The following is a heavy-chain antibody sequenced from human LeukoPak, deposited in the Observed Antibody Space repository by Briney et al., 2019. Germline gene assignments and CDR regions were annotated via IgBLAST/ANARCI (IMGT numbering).Heavy chain of an antibody. CDR2: IFYSGTT. CDR3: ARDSDYDSSGYYPLGWFDP. J-gene: IGHJ5*02. D-gene: IGHD3-22*01. CDR1: GGSISSSNYY. V-gene: IGHV4-39*07. Sequence: SETLSLTCTVSGGSISSSNYYWGWIRQPPGKGLEWIGNIFYSGTTYYNPSLKSRVTISVDTSKNQFSLKLSSVTAADTAVYYCARDSDYDSSGYYPLGWFDPWGQGTLVTVSS.